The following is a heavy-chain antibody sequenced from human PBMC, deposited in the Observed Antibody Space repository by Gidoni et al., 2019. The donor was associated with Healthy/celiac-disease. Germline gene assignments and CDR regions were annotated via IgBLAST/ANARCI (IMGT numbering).Heavy chain of an antibody. CDR1: GFTFSSYS. J-gene: IGHJ5*02. V-gene: IGHV3-21*01. CDR3: ARDLRYCSSTSCYTPPWFDP. CDR2: ISSSSSYI. Sequence: EVQLVESGGGLVKRGGSLRLSCAASGFTFSSYSMNWVRQAPGKGLEWVPSISSSSSYISYADSVKGRFTISRDNAKNSLYLQMNSLRAEDTAVYYCARDLRYCSSTSCYTPPWFDPWGQGTLVTVSS. D-gene: IGHD2-2*02.